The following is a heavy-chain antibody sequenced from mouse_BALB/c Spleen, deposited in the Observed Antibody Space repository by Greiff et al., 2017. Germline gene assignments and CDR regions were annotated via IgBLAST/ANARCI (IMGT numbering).Heavy chain of an antibody. V-gene: IGHV1-7*01. CDR1: GYTFTSYW. CDR2: INPSTGYT. Sequence: VQLQQSGAELAQPGASVKMSCKASGYTFTSYWMHWVKQRPGQGLEWIGYINPSTGYTEYNQKFKDKATLTADKSSSTAYMQLSSLTSEDSAVYYCASKVYGNYAMDYWGQGTSVTVSS. CDR3: ASKVYGNYAMDY. J-gene: IGHJ4*01. D-gene: IGHD2-1*01.